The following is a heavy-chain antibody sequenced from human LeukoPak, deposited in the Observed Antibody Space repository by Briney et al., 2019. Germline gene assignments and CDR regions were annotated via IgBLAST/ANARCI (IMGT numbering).Heavy chain of an antibody. CDR1: LVSISSRAW. V-gene: IGHV4-4*02. CDR2: MHRDGRT. J-gene: IGHJ4*02. D-gene: IGHD3-9*01. Sequence: PLQTLSLTSALSLVSISSRAWWIWVPQPPGQGLEWIGEMHRDGRTRYTPSLKSRVTMSMDSSKNQFSLSVTSVTAADTAIYYCGKTDIYFNPIDYWGPGSLVTVSS. CDR3: GKTDIYFNPIDY.